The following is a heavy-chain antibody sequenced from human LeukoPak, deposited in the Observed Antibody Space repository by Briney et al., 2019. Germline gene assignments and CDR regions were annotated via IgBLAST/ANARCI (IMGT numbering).Heavy chain of an antibody. D-gene: IGHD6-19*01. Sequence: PSAPLSLPCAVPGGSFHGYYWSWLRQPPGKGLERSGAIKHSGRTNYNSSLRSRVTISVDTYKNQLSLKLSSATAAETAVYYYARVRVSPIAVAGDGGYYYYYGMDVWGQGTTVTVSS. J-gene: IGHJ6*02. CDR2: IKHSGRT. CDR1: GGSFHGYY. V-gene: IGHV4-34*01. CDR3: ARVRVSPIAVAGDGGYYYYYGMDV.